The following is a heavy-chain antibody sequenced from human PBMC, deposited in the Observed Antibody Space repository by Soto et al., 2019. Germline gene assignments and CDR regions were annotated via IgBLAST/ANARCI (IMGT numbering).Heavy chain of an antibody. CDR2: IYHSGNT. CDR3: ARVFTPNIAAAGTFDY. CDR1: GGSISSSNW. J-gene: IGHJ4*02. V-gene: IGHV4-4*02. Sequence: QVQLQESGPGLVKPSGTLSLTCAVSGGSISSSNWWSWVRQPPGKGLEWIGEIYHSGNTNYNPSLKSRVTISVDKSKNQCSLKLSSVTAADTAVYYCARVFTPNIAAAGTFDYWGQGTLVTVSS. D-gene: IGHD6-13*01.